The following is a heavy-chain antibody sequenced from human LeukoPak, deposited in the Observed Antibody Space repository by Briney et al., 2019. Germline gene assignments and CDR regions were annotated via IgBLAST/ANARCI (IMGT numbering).Heavy chain of an antibody. Sequence: GGSLRLSCAASGFTFSSYAMSWVRQAPGKGLEWVSAISGSGGSTYYADSVKGRFTISRDNSKNTLYLQMNSLRAEDTAVYYCAKDSSVAGTHPYFQHWGQGTLVTVSS. CDR3: AKDSSVAGTHPYFQH. V-gene: IGHV3-23*01. J-gene: IGHJ1*01. D-gene: IGHD6-19*01. CDR1: GFTFSSYA. CDR2: ISGSGGST.